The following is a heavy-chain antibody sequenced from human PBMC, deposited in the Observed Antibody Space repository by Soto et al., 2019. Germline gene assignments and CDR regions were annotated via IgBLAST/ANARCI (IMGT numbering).Heavy chain of an antibody. CDR2: IIPIFGTA. CDR3: ARGDYYDSSGYYYPVAFDI. Sequence: QVQLVQSGAEVKKPGSSVKVSCKASGGTFSSYAISWVRQARGQGLEWMGGIIPIFGTANYAQKFQGRVTITADESTSTAYMELSSLRSEDTAVYYCARGDYYDSSGYYYPVAFDIWGQGTMVTVSS. CDR1: GGTFSSYA. V-gene: IGHV1-69*01. J-gene: IGHJ3*02. D-gene: IGHD3-22*01.